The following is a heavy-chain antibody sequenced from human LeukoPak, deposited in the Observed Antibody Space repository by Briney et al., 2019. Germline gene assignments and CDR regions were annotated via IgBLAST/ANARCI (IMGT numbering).Heavy chain of an antibody. Sequence: PGGSLRLSCAASGFTFSNYGMSWVRQAPGKGLQWVSAISESGSRTYYAESVKGRFTISRDNSKNTVFLQMNSQRAEDTAVYYCAKTPYLYDSRGYYTEDYWGQGTLVTVSS. CDR2: ISESGSRT. CDR1: GFTFSNYG. CDR3: AKTPYLYDSRGYYTEDY. J-gene: IGHJ4*02. V-gene: IGHV3-23*01. D-gene: IGHD3-22*01.